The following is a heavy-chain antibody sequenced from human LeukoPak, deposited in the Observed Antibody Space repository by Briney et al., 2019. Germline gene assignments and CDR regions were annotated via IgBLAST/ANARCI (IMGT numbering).Heavy chain of an antibody. V-gene: IGHV3-23*01. D-gene: IGHD2-2*02. J-gene: IGHJ4*02. CDR2: ISGSGGST. Sequence: GGSLRLSCAASGFTFSSYAISWVRQAPGKGLEWVSAISGSGGSTYYADSVKGRFTISRDNSKNTVYLQMNSLRAEDTAVYYCAKDLDCSSTSCYKDYWGQGTLVTVSS. CDR3: AKDLDCSSTSCYKDY. CDR1: GFTFSSYA.